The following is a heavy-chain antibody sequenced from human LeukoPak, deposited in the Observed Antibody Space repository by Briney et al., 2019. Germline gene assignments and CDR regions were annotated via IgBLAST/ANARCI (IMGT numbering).Heavy chain of an antibody. V-gene: IGHV1-46*01. D-gene: IGHD3-10*01. CDR2: INPSSGSA. CDR3: ARDWAHGSFDY. J-gene: IGHJ4*02. CDR1: GYTFSGYS. Sequence: ASVKVFCKASGYTFSGYSMHWVRQAPGQGPEWMGMINPSSGSATYAQKFQGSVTMTRDTSTTTLYMELSSLRSEDTAVYYCARDWAHGSFDYWGQGTPVIVSS.